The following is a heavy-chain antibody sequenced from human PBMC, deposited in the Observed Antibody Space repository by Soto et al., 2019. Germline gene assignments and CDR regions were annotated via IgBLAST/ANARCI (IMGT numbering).Heavy chain of an antibody. CDR3: ARAGGGPKRGWFDP. CDR1: GGSISSGGYY. V-gene: IGHV4-31*03. CDR2: IYYSGST. D-gene: IGHD2-15*01. J-gene: IGHJ5*02. Sequence: SETLSLTCTVSGGSISSGGYYWSWIRQHPGKGLEWIGYIYYSGSTYYNPSLKSRVTISVDTSKNQFSLKLSSVTAADTAVYYCARAGGGPKRGWFDPWGQGTLVTVSS.